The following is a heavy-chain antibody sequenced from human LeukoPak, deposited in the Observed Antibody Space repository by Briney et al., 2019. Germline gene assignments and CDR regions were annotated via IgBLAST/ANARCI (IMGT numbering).Heavy chain of an antibody. CDR1: GFTFSSYG. CDR3: AKDWVKRSYYYDSSGAPFDY. D-gene: IGHD3-22*01. Sequence: GGSLRLSCAASGFTFSSYGMSWVRQAPGKGLEWVSAISGSGGSTYYADSVKGRFTISRDNSKNTLYLQMNSLRAEDTAVYYCAKDWVKRSYYYDSSGAPFDYWGQGTLVTVSS. V-gene: IGHV3-23*01. CDR2: ISGSGGST. J-gene: IGHJ4*02.